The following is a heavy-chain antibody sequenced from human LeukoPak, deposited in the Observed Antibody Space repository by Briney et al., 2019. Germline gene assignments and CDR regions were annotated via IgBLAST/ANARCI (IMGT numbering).Heavy chain of an antibody. V-gene: IGHV1-8*01. CDR2: MNPDSGNT. CDR1: GYTFTIYD. D-gene: IGHD2-2*01. Sequence: GASVKVSCKASGYTFTIYDINWVRQAAGQGLEWMGWMNPDSGNTDFAQKFQGRVTMTRNTSISTAYMELSSLRSEDTAVYYCARQSTCCLDYWGQGTLVTVSS. CDR3: ARQSTCCLDY. J-gene: IGHJ4*02.